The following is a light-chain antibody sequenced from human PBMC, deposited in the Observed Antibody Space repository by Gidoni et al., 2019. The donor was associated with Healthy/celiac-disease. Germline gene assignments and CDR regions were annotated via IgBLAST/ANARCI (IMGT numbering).Light chain of an antibody. J-gene: IGKJ2*01. CDR3: QQYNSYGYT. Sequence: DIEMTQSPSTLSASVGDRVTITCRASPSISSWLAWYQQKPGKAPKLLIYKASSLESGVPSRFSGSGSGSEFTLTLSSLQPADFATYYCQQYNSYGYTFGQGTKLEI. CDR2: KAS. CDR1: PSISSW. V-gene: IGKV1-5*03.